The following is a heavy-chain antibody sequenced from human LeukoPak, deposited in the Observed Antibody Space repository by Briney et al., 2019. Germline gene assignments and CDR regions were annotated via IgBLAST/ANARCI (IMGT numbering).Heavy chain of an antibody. CDR3: ARLRFLEWLFPWSDP. Sequence: PSETLSLTCSVSGVSISGHYWSWIRQPPGKGLEGIGNIYSSGNTNYNPSLKSRVTISVDTSKNQFSLKLSSVTAADTAVYYCARLRFLEWLFPWSDPWGQGTLVTVSS. V-gene: IGHV4-59*08. D-gene: IGHD3-3*01. J-gene: IGHJ5*02. CDR2: IYSSGNT. CDR1: GVSISGHY.